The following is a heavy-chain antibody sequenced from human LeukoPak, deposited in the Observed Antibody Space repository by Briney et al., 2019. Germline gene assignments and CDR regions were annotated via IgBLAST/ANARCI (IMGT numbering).Heavy chain of an antibody. J-gene: IGHJ4*02. Sequence: ASVKVSCKASGYTFSSYGISWVRHAPGQGLEGMGWISAYNGNTNYAQKLQGRVTMTTDTSTNTAYMELRSLRSDDTAVYYCARDLPQITIFGVVISYYFDYWGQGTLVTVSS. V-gene: IGHV1-18*01. CDR1: GYTFSSYG. CDR2: ISAYNGNT. D-gene: IGHD3-3*01. CDR3: ARDLPQITIFGVVISYYFDY.